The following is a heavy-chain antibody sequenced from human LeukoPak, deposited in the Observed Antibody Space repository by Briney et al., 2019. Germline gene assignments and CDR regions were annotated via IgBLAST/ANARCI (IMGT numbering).Heavy chain of an antibody. J-gene: IGHJ3*01. CDR1: GFTFSSYA. D-gene: IGHD2-2*01. Sequence: PGGSLRLSCAASGFTFSSYAMSWVRQAPGKGLEWVSAISGSGGSTYYADSVKGRFTFSRDNSKNTLFLQMNSLRAEDTAVYYCAERGGYCTRTNCYRVAFDFWGQGTMVTVSS. V-gene: IGHV3-23*01. CDR2: ISGSGGST. CDR3: AERGGYCTRTNCYRVAFDF.